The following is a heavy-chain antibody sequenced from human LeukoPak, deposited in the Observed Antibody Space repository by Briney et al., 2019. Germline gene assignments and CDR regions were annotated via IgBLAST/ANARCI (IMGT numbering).Heavy chain of an antibody. CDR1: GFTFNSYW. D-gene: IGHD2-8*01. CDR2: INSDGSGT. J-gene: IGHJ3*02. V-gene: IGHV3-74*01. Sequence: GGSLRLSCAASGFTFNSYWMHWVRQAPGKGLVWVSSINSDGSGTSDADVVKGRFTISRDNYKNTLYLQMNSLRAEDMAMYCCARDRLTNDAFDIWGQGTMVTVSS. CDR3: ARDRLTNDAFDI.